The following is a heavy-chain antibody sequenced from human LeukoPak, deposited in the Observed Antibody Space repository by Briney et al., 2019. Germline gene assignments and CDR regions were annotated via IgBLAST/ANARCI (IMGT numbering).Heavy chain of an antibody. D-gene: IGHD3-22*01. Sequence: SETLSLTCTVSIDSTNYYWGWIRQPPGKGLEWIGNIYYSGSAYYNPSLKSRVTISIDTPKKQFSLRLSSVTAADTAVYFCARLTTRGNYFDYWGQGTLVAVSS. CDR1: IDSTNYY. CDR2: IYYSGSA. J-gene: IGHJ4*02. V-gene: IGHV4-39*01. CDR3: ARLTTRGNYFDY.